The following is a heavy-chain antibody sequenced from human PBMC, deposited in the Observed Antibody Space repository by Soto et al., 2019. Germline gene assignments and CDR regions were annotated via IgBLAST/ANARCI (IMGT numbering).Heavy chain of an antibody. CDR1: GFIFGDYE. V-gene: IGHV3-48*03. CDR2: ISFSGSTI. J-gene: IGHJ6*02. D-gene: IGHD3-10*01. Sequence: SLRLSCAASGFIFGDYEMNWVRPAPGKGLEWIAHISFSGSTIYYADSVKGRFSISRDNSNNFLYLQLSGLRADDSAVYYCTRGAGFFYGVDVWGLGTTVTVSS. CDR3: TRGAGFFYGVDV.